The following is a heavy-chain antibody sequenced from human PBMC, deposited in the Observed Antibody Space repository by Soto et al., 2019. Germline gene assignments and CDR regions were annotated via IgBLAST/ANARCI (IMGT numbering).Heavy chain of an antibody. Sequence: QVQLVESGGGVVQPGRSLRLSCAASGFTFSSYGMHWVRQAPGKGLEWVAVISYDGSNKYYADSVKGRFTISRDNSKNTLYLQMNSLRAEDTAVYYCVKRSGSYVDYWGQGTLVTVSS. V-gene: IGHV3-30*18. CDR3: VKRSGSYVDY. CDR1: GFTFSSYG. J-gene: IGHJ4*02. D-gene: IGHD1-26*01. CDR2: ISYDGSNK.